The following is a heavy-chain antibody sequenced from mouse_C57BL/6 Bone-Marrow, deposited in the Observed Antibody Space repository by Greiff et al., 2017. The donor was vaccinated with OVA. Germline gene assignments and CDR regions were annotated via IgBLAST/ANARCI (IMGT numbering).Heavy chain of an antibody. CDR2: IYPGSGST. CDR3: ARGDGYYWFAY. V-gene: IGHV1-55*01. D-gene: IGHD2-3*01. CDR1: GYTFTSYW. Sequence: VQLKQPGAELMKPGASVKMSCKASGYTFTSYWITWVKQRPGQGLEWIGDIYPGSGSTNYNEKFKSKATLTVDTSSSTAYMQLSSLTSEDSAVYYCARGDGYYWFAYWGQGTLVTVSA. J-gene: IGHJ3*01.